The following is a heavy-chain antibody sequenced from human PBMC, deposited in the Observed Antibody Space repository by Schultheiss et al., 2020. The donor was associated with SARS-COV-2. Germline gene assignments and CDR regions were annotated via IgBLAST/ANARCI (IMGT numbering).Heavy chain of an antibody. J-gene: IGHJ3*02. CDR1: GFTFSSYE. CDR2: ISSSGSTI. Sequence: GGSLRLSCAASGFTFSSYEMNWVRQAPGKGLEWVSYISSSGSTIYYADSVKGRFTISRDNAKNSLYLQMNSLRAEDTAVYYCARGNGYRDAFDIWGQGTMVTVSS. CDR3: ARGNGYRDAFDI. V-gene: IGHV3-48*03. D-gene: IGHD5-18*01.